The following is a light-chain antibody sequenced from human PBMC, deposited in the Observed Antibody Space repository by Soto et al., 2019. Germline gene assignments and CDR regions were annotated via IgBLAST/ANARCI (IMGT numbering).Light chain of an antibody. CDR3: QQHNNCPLT. Sequence: EIVLTQSPATLSLSPGERATLSCRASQSVSSYLAWYQQKPGQAPRLLIYDASNWATGIPARFSGSGSGTDFTLTISSLEPEDFAVYYCQQHNNCPLTFGGGTKVEIK. CDR1: QSVSSY. J-gene: IGKJ4*01. V-gene: IGKV3-11*01. CDR2: DAS.